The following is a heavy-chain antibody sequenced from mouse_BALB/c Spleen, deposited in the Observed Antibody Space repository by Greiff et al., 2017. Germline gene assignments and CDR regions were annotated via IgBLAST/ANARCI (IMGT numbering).Heavy chain of an antibody. V-gene: IGHV5-9-4*01. Sequence: EVQRVESGGGLVKPGGSLKLSCAASGFTFSSYAMPWVRQSPEKRLEWVAEISSGGSYTYYPDTVTGRFTISRDNDKNTLYLEMISLRSEDTAMYYCARDGGDYAMDYWGQGTSVTVSA. CDR2: ISSGGSYT. CDR3: ARDGGDYAMDY. J-gene: IGHJ4*01. CDR1: GFTFSSYA.